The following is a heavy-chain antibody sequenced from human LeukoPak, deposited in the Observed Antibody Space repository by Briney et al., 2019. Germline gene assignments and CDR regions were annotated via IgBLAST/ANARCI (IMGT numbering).Heavy chain of an antibody. J-gene: IGHJ4*02. Sequence: SETLSLTCTVSGGSISSYYWSWIRQPAGKGLEWIGSIYYSGATYYTPSLKSRVTISVDMSKNQFSLKLSFATAADTAVYYCARHPTRLYYFDYWGQGTLVTVSS. CDR3: ARHPTRLYYFDY. D-gene: IGHD5-12*01. CDR2: IYYSGAT. V-gene: IGHV4-59*05. CDR1: GGSISSYY.